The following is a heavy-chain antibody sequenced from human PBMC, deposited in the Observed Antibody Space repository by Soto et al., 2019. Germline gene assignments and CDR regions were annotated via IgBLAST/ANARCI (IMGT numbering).Heavy chain of an antibody. J-gene: IGHJ3*02. Sequence: ASVKVSCKASGYTFTGYYMHWVRQAPGQGLEWMGWINPNSGGTNYAQKFQGRVTMTTDTSTSTAYMELRSLRSDDTAVYYCARDSSSWYRDAFDIWGQGTMVTVSS. D-gene: IGHD6-13*01. V-gene: IGHV1-2*02. CDR1: GYTFTGYY. CDR2: INPNSGGT. CDR3: ARDSSSWYRDAFDI.